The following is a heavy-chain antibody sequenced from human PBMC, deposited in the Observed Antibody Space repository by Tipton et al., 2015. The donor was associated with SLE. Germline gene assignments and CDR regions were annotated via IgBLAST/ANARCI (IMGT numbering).Heavy chain of an antibody. V-gene: IGHV4-59*01. D-gene: IGHD6-19*01. CDR1: GGSISSYY. J-gene: IGHJ3*02. CDR3: AREEGQWDAFDI. Sequence: TLSLTCTVSGGSISSYYWSWIRQPPGKGLEWIGYIYYSGSTNYNPSLKSRVTISVDTSKNQFSLKLSSVTAADTAVYYCAREEGQWDAFDIWGQGTMVTVFS. CDR2: IYYSGST.